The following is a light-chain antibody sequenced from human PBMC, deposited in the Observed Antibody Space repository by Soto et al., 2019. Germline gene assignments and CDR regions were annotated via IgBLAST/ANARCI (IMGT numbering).Light chain of an antibody. V-gene: IGLV2-14*01. CDR2: QVS. Sequence: QSALTQPASVSGSPGQSITISCTGTSSDIGGFYYVSWYQHHPGKDPKLMIYQVSNRPSGVSNRFSGSKSGNTASLTISGLQAEDEAGYYCKSYAGSNTYVFGTGTKVTVL. CDR1: SSDIGGFYY. J-gene: IGLJ1*01. CDR3: KSYAGSNTYV.